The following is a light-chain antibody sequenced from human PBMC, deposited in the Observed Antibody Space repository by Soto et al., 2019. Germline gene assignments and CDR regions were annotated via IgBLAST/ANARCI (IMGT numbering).Light chain of an antibody. CDR2: KAS. V-gene: IGKV1-5*03. CDR1: QTISSW. J-gene: IGKJ1*01. CDR3: QQYNTYPWT. Sequence: DIQMTQSPSTLSGSVGDRVTITCRASQTISSWLAWYQQKPGKAPKLLIYKASTLKSGVPSRFGGSGSGTEFTLTISSLQPDDFATYYCQQYNTYPWTFGQGTKVDNK.